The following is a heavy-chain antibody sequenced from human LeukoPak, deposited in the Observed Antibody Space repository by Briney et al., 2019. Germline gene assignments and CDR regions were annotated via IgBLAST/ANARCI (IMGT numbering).Heavy chain of an antibody. CDR1: GGSISNYY. CDR2: IYYTGST. J-gene: IGHJ4*02. V-gene: IGHV4-59*12. CDR3: ARVRTEAWYFDY. Sequence: PSETLSLTCSVSGGSISNYYWSWIRQPPGKGLESVGYIYYTGSTDYNPSLKSRVTMSVDTSKNQFSLKLSSVTAADTAVYYCARVRTEAWYFDYWGQGTLVTVSS.